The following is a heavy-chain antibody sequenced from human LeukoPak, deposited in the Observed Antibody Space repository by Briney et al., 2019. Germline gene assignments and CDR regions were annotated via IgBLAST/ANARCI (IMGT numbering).Heavy chain of an antibody. D-gene: IGHD4-17*01. CDR2: IDSGGSA. J-gene: IGHJ4*02. CDR3: ARDDGYFDC. Sequence: GGSLRLSCAASAFTVSSNYMSWVRQAPGKGLEWVSVIDSGGSANYADSVKGRFTISRDNSKNTLYLQMNSLRAEDTAVYYCARDDGYFDCWGQGTLVTVSS. V-gene: IGHV3-53*01. CDR1: AFTVSSNY.